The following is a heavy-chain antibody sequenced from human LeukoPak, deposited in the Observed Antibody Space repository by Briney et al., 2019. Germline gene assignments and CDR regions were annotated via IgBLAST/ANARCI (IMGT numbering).Heavy chain of an antibody. Sequence: GGSLRLSCTASGFTFDDYAMQWVRQAPGKGLEWVSGITWSSGTMVYADSVKGRFTISRDNAKNSLYLQMSSLRDEDTALYYCAKDTRAGVNGSFDYWGQGTLVTVSS. D-gene: IGHD5-24*01. CDR2: ITWSSGTM. J-gene: IGHJ4*02. V-gene: IGHV3-9*01. CDR1: GFTFDDYA. CDR3: AKDTRAGVNGSFDY.